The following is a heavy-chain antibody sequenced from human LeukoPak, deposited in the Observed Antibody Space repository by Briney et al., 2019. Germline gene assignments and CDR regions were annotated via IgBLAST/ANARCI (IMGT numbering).Heavy chain of an antibody. J-gene: IGHJ4*02. V-gene: IGHV3-23*01. CDR1: GFTFSSYG. Sequence: GGTLRLSCAASGFTFSSYGMSWVRQAPGKGLEWVSAISGSGGSTYYADSVKGRFTISRDNSKNTLYLQMNSLRAEDTAVYYCAKDVTMVRGAVDYWGQGTLVTVSS. CDR2: ISGSGGST. D-gene: IGHD3-10*01. CDR3: AKDVTMVRGAVDY.